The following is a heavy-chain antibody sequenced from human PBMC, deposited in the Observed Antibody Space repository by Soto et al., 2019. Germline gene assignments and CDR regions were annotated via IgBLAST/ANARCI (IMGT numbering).Heavy chain of an antibody. CDR3: ARDDDYPDNAGDY. Sequence: QVQLAESGGGVVQPGRSLRLSCAATGFTFSNYGMHWVRTAPGKGLEWVAVILKDGSDQKYADSMKGRFTIYRDNSENTLYLHMNSLRAEDTAVYYCARDDDYPDNAGDYWGQGTLVTVSS. D-gene: IGHD4-17*01. V-gene: IGHV3-33*01. CDR1: GFTFSNYG. CDR2: ILKDGSDQ. J-gene: IGHJ4*02.